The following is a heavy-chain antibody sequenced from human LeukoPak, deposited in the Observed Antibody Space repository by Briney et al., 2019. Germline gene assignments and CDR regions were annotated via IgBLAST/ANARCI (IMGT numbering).Heavy chain of an antibody. Sequence: KASETLSLTCTVSVGFISSSSYYWGWICQPPGKGLEWIGSIYYSGSTYYNPSLKRRVTIYLDTCKNQFCLRLSSVTAADTAVYSCARESPPHIVVVPAAMATDYWGQGTLVTVSS. CDR3: ARESPPHIVVVPAAMATDY. V-gene: IGHV4-39*02. D-gene: IGHD2-2*01. J-gene: IGHJ4*02. CDR1: VGFISSSSYY. CDR2: IYYSGST.